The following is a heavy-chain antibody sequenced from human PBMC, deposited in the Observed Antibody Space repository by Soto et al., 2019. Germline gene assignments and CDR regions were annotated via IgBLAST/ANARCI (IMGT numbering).Heavy chain of an antibody. CDR1: GGTFTTST. V-gene: IGHV1-69*06. Sequence: QVQLVQSGAEVKKPGSLVKVSCQTSGGTFTTSTISWARQAPGQGLEWMGGIIPVFGTPSYAQKFQGRVTMIADKSSSTAYMELRNLRSEDTAMYYCARPADYVSGFSQWGQGTLVTVSS. D-gene: IGHD3-16*01. CDR3: ARPADYVSGFSQ. CDR2: IIPVFGTP. J-gene: IGHJ4*02.